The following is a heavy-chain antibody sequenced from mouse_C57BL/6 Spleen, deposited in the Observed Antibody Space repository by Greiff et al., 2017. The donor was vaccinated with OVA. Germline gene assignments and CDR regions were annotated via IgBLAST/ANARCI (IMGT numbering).Heavy chain of an antibody. V-gene: IGHV2-5*01. J-gene: IGHJ4*01. CDR2: IWRGGST. Sequence: VKLEESGPGLVQPSQCLSITCTVSGFSLTSYGVHWVRQSPGKGLEWLGVIWRGGSTDYNAAFMSRLSITKDNSKSPVFFKMNSLQANATAIYYCAKYSYGAIDYWGQGTSVTVSS. D-gene: IGHD2-12*01. CDR3: AKYSYGAIDY. CDR1: GFSLTSYG.